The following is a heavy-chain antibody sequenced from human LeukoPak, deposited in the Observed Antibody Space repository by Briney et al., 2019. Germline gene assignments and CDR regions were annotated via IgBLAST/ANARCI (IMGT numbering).Heavy chain of an antibody. CDR3: ARALGLYSSGWYDYFDY. J-gene: IGHJ4*02. CDR2: INPNSGGT. Sequence: EASVKVSCKASGYTFTSYDINWVRQAPGQGPEWMGWINPNSGGTNYAQKFQGRVTMTRDTSISTAYMELSRLRSDDTAVYYCARALGLYSSGWYDYFDYWGQGTLVTVSS. CDR1: GYTFTSYD. D-gene: IGHD6-19*01. V-gene: IGHV1-2*02.